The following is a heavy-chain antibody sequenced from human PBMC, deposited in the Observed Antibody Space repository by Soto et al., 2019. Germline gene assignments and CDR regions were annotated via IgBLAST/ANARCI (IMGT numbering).Heavy chain of an antibody. CDR3: TTERHGFGVEYNWLDP. Sequence: PGGSLILSCAASGFTFSNALMNWVRQAPGTGLEWVGRIESKTDGGTIDYAAPVKGRFTISRDDSKNTLYLQINSLKTEDTAVYYCTTERHGFGVEYNWLDPWGQGTLVTVSS. D-gene: IGHD3-3*01. CDR2: IESKTDGGTI. CDR1: GFTFSNAL. J-gene: IGHJ5*02. V-gene: IGHV3-15*07.